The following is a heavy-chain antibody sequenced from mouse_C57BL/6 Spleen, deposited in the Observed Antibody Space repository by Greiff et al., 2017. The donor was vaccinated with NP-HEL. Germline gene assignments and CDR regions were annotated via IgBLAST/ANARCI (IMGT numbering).Heavy chain of an antibody. V-gene: IGHV1-50*01. J-gene: IGHJ2*01. CDR2: IDPSDSYT. CDR3: ARSSYLLLRYFDY. D-gene: IGHD1-1*01. Sequence: QVQLKQPGAELVKPGASVKLSCKASGYTFTSYWMQWVKQRPGQGLEWIGEIDPSDSYTNYNQKFKGKATLTVDTSSSTAYMQLSSLTSEDSAVYYCARSSYLLLRYFDYWGQGTTLTVSS. CDR1: GYTFTSYW.